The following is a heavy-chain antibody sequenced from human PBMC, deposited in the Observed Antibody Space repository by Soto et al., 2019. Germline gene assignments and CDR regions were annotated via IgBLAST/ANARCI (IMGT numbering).Heavy chain of an antibody. J-gene: IGHJ4*02. Sequence: EVQLVESGGGLVQPGGSLRLSCAASGFTFSDHYMDWVRQAPGKGLEWVGRTRNKANSYTTEYAASVKGRFTISRDDSKNSLYLQMNSLKTEDTAVYYCARDRSGIYDYWGQGTLVTVSS. CDR2: TRNKANSYTT. CDR1: GFTFSDHY. CDR3: ARDRSGIYDY. V-gene: IGHV3-72*01.